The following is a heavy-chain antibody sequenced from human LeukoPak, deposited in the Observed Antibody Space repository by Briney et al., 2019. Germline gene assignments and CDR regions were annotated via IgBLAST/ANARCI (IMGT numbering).Heavy chain of an antibody. CDR3: ARSYLRGVIITPFGY. V-gene: IGHV1-69*13. CDR2: IIPIFGTA. D-gene: IGHD3-10*02. Sequence: ASVKVSCKASGGTFSSYAISWVRQAPGQGLEWMGGIIPIFGTANYAQKFQGRVTITADESTSTAYMELSSLRSEDTAVYYCARSYLRGVIITPFGYWGQGTLVTVSS. CDR1: GGTFSSYA. J-gene: IGHJ4*02.